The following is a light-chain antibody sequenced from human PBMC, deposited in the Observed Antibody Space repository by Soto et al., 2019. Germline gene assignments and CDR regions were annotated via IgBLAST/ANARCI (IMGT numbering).Light chain of an antibody. CDR3: QQYHNWPPIT. J-gene: IGKJ5*01. CDR1: QSVSSTY. Sequence: EIVLTQSPATLSLSPGERATLSCRASQSVSSTYLAWYQQKPGQAPRLLIYGASTRASGIPARFSGSGSETDFTLTISSLQSEDSAVYYCQQYHNWPPITFGQGTRLEIK. V-gene: IGKV3-15*01. CDR2: GAS.